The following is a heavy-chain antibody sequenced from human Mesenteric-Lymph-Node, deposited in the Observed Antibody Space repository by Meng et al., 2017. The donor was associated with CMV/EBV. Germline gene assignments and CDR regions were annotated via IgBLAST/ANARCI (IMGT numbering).Heavy chain of an antibody. CDR2: IYYSGST. CDR1: GGSISGYF. CDR3: ARDRGPSSYYGMDV. V-gene: IGHV4-59*01. Sequence: GSLRLSCTVSGGSISGYFWSWIRQPPGKGLEWIGYIYYSGSTNKNPSLKSRVTISIDTSKNQFSLKLTSVTAADTAVYYCARDRGPSSYYGMDVWGQGTTVTVSS. J-gene: IGHJ6*02.